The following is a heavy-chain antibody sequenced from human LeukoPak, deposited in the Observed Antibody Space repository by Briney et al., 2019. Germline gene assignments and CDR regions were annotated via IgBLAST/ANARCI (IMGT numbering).Heavy chain of an antibody. D-gene: IGHD5-12*01. CDR1: GFPFSRCA. Sequence: PGRSLRLSCAASGFPFSRCAMHWVRQAPGKGLEWVAVISFDGTKKFSAGSLEGRFTISRDDSKNTLYLQMNSLRVEDTAVYYCVRQGGSGYGLADCSYYYYGMDVWGQGTTVTVSS. CDR3: VRQGGSGYGLADCSYYYYGMDV. CDR2: ISFDGTKK. V-gene: IGHV3-30*03. J-gene: IGHJ6*02.